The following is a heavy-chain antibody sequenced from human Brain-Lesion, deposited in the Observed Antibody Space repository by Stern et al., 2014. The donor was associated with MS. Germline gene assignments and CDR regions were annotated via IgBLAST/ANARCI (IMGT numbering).Heavy chain of an antibody. V-gene: IGHV4-4*02. CDR3: ARELPDLNAFDI. CDR1: GGSISSSNW. CDR2: IYHSGGT. J-gene: IGHJ3*02. D-gene: IGHD1-14*01. Sequence: QVQLVQSGPGLVKPSGTLSLTCAVSGGSISSSNWWSWVRQSPGKGLEWIGEIYHSGGTKYSPSFGSRVIISVDKSKNQFSLKLSYVTAADTAVYYCARELPDLNAFDIWGQGTMVTVSS.